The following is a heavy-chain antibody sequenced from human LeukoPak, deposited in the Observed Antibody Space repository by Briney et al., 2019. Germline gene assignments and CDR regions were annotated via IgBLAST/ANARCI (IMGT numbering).Heavy chain of an antibody. V-gene: IGHV3-48*01. D-gene: IGHD4-17*01. CDR1: GFTFSVYS. CDR3: VRNDGDDAFDI. J-gene: IGHJ3*02. Sequence: GGSLRLSCAASGFTFSVYSMNWFRQAPGRGLEWVSYITSTSTTIYYKDSVKGRFTISRDNAKNSLYLHMTSLRVEDTAVYYCVRNDGDDAFDIWGQGTMVTVFS. CDR2: ITSTSTTI.